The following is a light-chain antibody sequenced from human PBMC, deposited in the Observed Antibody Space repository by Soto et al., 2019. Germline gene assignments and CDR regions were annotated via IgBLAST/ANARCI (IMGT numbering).Light chain of an antibody. J-gene: IGKJ1*01. CDR2: DAS. V-gene: IGKV3-11*01. CDR1: QSVSSY. Sequence: EIALTQSPATLSLSPGERATLSCRASQSVSSYLAWYQQKPGQTPRLLIYDASNRATGIPARFSGSGSGTDFTLTISSLEPGDFAVYYCQQRSNWPRTFGQGTKVDIK. CDR3: QQRSNWPRT.